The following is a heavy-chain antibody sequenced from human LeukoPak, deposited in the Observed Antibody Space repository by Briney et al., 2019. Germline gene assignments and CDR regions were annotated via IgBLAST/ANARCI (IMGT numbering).Heavy chain of an antibody. Sequence: GGSLRLSCAASGFTFSSYGMHWVRQAPGKGLEWVAVIRYDGSNKYYADSVKGRFTISRDNSKNTLYLQMNSLRAEDTAVYYCAKDGGYCSSTSCYTGFVYWGQGTLVTVSS. CDR2: IRYDGSNK. CDR1: GFTFSSYG. D-gene: IGHD2-2*02. CDR3: AKDGGYCSSTSCYTGFVY. V-gene: IGHV3-30*02. J-gene: IGHJ4*02.